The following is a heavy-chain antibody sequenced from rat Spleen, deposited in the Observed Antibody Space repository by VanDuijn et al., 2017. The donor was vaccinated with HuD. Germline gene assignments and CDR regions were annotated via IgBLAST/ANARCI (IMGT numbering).Heavy chain of an antibody. V-gene: IGHV3-1*01. Sequence: EVQLQESGPGLVKPSQSLSLTCSVTGYSITSNYWGWIRKFPGNKMEWMGYISYSGNTRYNPSLKSRISISRDTSKNQFFLQLNSVTTEDTATYYCARGGTTTDYYVMDAWGQGASVTVSS. CDR2: ISYSGNT. D-gene: IGHD1-5*01. J-gene: IGHJ4*01. CDR3: ARGGTTTDYYVMDA. CDR1: GYSITSNY.